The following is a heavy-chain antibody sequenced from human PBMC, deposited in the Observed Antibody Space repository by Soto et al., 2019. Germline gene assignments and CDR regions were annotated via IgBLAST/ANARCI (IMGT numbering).Heavy chain of an antibody. CDR3: ARVRTENYYGMDV. J-gene: IGHJ6*02. V-gene: IGHV3-7*05. CDR2: IKQDETEK. Sequence: EVQLVESGGGLVQPGGSLRLSCADSGFTFSSYWMSWVRQAPGKGLEWVANIKQDETEKYYVDSVKGRFAISRDNGKNTLYLQMNSLRAEDTAIYYCARVRTENYYGMDVWGQGTTATVSS. CDR1: GFTFSSYW.